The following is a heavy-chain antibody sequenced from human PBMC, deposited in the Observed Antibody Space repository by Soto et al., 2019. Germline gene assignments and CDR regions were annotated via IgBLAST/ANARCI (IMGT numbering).Heavy chain of an antibody. Sequence: SLRLSCAASGSTFSSYSMNWVRQAPGKGLEWVSSISSSSSYIYYADSVKGRFTISRDNAKNSLYLQMNSLRAEDTAVYYCAAGGKYCSSTSCFRNRYGMDVWGQGTTVTVSS. CDR2: ISSSSSYI. J-gene: IGHJ6*02. V-gene: IGHV3-21*01. CDR3: AAGGKYCSSTSCFRNRYGMDV. CDR1: GSTFSSYS. D-gene: IGHD2-2*01.